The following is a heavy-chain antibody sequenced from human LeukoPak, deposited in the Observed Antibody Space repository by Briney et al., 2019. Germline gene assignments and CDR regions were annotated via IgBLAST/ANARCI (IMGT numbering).Heavy chain of an antibody. CDR1: GDSTSSHY. V-gene: IGHV4-59*08. Sequence: PSETLSLTCTVSGDSTSSHYWSWIRQPPGKGLEWIGFVHSTGSTNYNPSLKSRVSLSVDTSKNQFSLNLNSVTAADTALYFCARLRGFYWVEEVKNYYHSMDVWGQGTTVTVSS. CDR3: ARLRGFYWVEEVKNYYHSMDV. CDR2: VHSTGST. J-gene: IGHJ6*02. D-gene: IGHD3-22*01.